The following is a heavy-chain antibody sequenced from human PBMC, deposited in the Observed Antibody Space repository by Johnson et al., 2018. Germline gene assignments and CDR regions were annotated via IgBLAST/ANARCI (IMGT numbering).Heavy chain of an antibody. CDR3: ARPLISRVDSGVVIPMDAFDI. D-gene: IGHD3-3*01. J-gene: IGHJ3*02. Sequence: QVQLVQSGAEVKKPGASVKVSCKASGYTFTSYAMHWVRQAPGQRLAWMGWINAGNGNTKYSQKFQGRVTITRDTSASTAYMELSSLSSEDTAVYYCARPLISRVDSGVVIPMDAFDIWGQGTMVTVSS. CDR2: INAGNGNT. V-gene: IGHV1-3*01. CDR1: GYTFTSYA.